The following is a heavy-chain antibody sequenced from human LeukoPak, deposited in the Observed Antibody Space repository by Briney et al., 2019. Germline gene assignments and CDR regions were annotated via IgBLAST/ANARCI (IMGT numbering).Heavy chain of an antibody. J-gene: IGHJ4*02. Sequence: PPGGSLRLSYAASGFTFSNYWMHWVRQAPGKGLVWVSRINTDGSNIEGSITTYADSVKGRFTISRDNSKNTLYLQMNSLRAEDTAVYYCARGTPLYDSTPFDYWGQGTLVTVSS. CDR2: INTDGSNIEGSIT. D-gene: IGHD3-22*01. CDR3: ARGTPLYDSTPFDY. CDR1: GFTFSNYW. V-gene: IGHV3-74*01.